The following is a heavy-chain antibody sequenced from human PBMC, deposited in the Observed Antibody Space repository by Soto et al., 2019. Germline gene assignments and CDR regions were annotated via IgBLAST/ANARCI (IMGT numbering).Heavy chain of an antibody. CDR1: GFTLSDYD. CDR2: SRDKAQGYST. V-gene: IGHV3-72*01. D-gene: IGHD3-22*01. Sequence: EVQLVESGGGLDQPGGSVRLSCAGSGFTLSDYDIDWVRQAPGKGLEWVGRSRDKAQGYSTAYAASVRGRFTTSRDGSKTSVYLQMTTTNTEDTGVYYCVNATYFYYTSGNSRCFDYWGQGTLVTVSS. J-gene: IGHJ4*02. CDR3: VNATYFYYTSGNSRCFDY.